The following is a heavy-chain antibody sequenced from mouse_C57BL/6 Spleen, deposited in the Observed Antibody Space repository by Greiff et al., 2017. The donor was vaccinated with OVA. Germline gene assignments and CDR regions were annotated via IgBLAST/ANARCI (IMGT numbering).Heavy chain of an antibody. CDR1: GYTFTSYW. Sequence: QVQLQQPGAELVKPGASVKMSCKASGYTFTSYWITWVKQRPGQGLEWIGDIYPGSGSTNYNEKFKSKATLTVDTASSTAYMQLSSLTSEDSAVYSCARAYGSSPYYFDYWGQGTTLTVSS. J-gene: IGHJ2*01. D-gene: IGHD1-1*01. V-gene: IGHV1-55*01. CDR2: IYPGSGST. CDR3: ARAYGSSPYYFDY.